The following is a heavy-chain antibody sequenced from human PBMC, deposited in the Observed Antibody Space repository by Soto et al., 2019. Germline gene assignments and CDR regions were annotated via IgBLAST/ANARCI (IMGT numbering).Heavy chain of an antibody. J-gene: IGHJ4*02. D-gene: IGHD6-13*01. CDR2: IYYSGST. CDR3: ARLSEYSSSWQIGPFDY. CDR1: GGSISSSSYY. V-gene: IGHV4-39*01. Sequence: QLQLQESGPGLVKPSETLSLTCTVSGGSISSSSYYWGWIRQPPGKGLEWIGSIYYSGSTYYNPSLKSRVTISVDTSKNQFSLKLSSVTAADTAVYYCARLSEYSSSWQIGPFDYWGQGTLVTVSS.